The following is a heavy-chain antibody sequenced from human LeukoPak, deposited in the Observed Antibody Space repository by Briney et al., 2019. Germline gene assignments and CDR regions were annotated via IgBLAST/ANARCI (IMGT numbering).Heavy chain of an antibody. CDR1: GYSISSGYF. J-gene: IGHJ4*02. Sequence: SETLSLTCGVSGYSISSGYFWGWIRQPPGKRLEWIGSIYHSGRTYYNPSLKSRLTISVDTSKNQFSLKLSSVTAAGTAVYYCARIPEGQTAYFDYWGQGTLVTVSS. V-gene: IGHV4-38-2*01. CDR3: ARIPEGQTAYFDY. D-gene: IGHD2-21*02. CDR2: IYHSGRT.